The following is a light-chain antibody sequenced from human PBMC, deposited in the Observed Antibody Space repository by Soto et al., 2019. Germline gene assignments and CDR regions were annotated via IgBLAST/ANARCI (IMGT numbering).Light chain of an antibody. J-gene: IGLJ1*01. CDR3: CPSADNSEV. CDR2: EVT. Sequence: QSALTKPVSVSGSPVQSIPIPCTGTSGDVGGYNLVSWYQQHPGKAPKLMIYEVTERPSGVSNRFSGSKSGNTASLTISGLHPDDEADYYCCPSADNSEVFRTGTEVTVL. V-gene: IGLV2-23*02. CDR1: SGDVGGYNL.